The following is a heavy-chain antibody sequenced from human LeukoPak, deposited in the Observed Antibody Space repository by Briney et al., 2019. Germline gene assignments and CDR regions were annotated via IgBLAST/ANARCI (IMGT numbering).Heavy chain of an antibody. CDR3: ARWRYYDSSGYYPLSTNYYGMDV. CDR2: IYYSGST. CDR1: GGSISSYY. J-gene: IGHJ6*02. Sequence: SETLSLTCTVSGGSISSYYWSWIRQPPGKGLEWIGYIYYSGSTNYNPSLKSRVTISVDTSENQFSLKLSSVTAADTAVYYCARWRYYDSSGYYPLSTNYYGMDVWGQGTTVTVSS. D-gene: IGHD3-22*01. V-gene: IGHV4-59*01.